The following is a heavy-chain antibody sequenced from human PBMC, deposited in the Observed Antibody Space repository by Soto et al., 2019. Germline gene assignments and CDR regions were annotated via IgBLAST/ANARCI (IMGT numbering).Heavy chain of an antibody. J-gene: IGHJ4*02. Sequence: XGATLVNPTQSLRLACTFSGFSLSTSDVGVGWVRQPPGKALEWLSIIYWDDDKRYSPSLKSRLTITKDTSKDQVFLTVTNMDPVDTATYYCAHSKYSRSSFDSWGQGTLVTVSS. CDR2: IYWDDDK. V-gene: IGHV2-5*02. CDR1: GFSLSTSDVG. D-gene: IGHD6-6*01. CDR3: AHSKYSRSSFDS.